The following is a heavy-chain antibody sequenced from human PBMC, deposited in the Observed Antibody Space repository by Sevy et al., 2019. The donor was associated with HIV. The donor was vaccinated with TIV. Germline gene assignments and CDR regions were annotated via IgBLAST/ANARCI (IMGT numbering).Heavy chain of an antibody. D-gene: IGHD3-3*01. CDR1: GFTFNIYA. CDR2: LSGSGDRR. CDR3: AKDQGPNKMFGVVRYTMDA. Sequence: GGSLRLSCVASGFTFNIYAMNWVRQAPGKGLEWVSGLSGSGDRRKYVDSVKGRFTISRDNSKNTLYLQMNNLRAEDTAVYYCAKDQGPNKMFGVVRYTMDAWGQGTTVTVSS. V-gene: IGHV3-23*01. J-gene: IGHJ6*02.